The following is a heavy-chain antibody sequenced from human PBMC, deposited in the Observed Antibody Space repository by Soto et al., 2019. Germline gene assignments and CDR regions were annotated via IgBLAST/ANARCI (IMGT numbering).Heavy chain of an antibody. CDR3: ARELGYSSGGSCYMDGAFDF. CDR2: IYPSDSNT. CDR1: GYTFTSYD. Sequence: KVSCKASGYTFTSYDINWVRQMPGKGLEWLGIIYPSDSNTKYNPALQGQVTLSADKSTNTAYLQWSSLRASHTATYYCARELGYSSGGSCYMDGAFDFWGQGTMVTVSS. J-gene: IGHJ3*01. V-gene: IGHV5-51*01. D-gene: IGHD2-15*01.